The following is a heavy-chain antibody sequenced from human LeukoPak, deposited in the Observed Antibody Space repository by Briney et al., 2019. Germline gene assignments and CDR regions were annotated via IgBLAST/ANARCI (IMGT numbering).Heavy chain of an antibody. CDR3: AKSLTFTSPTYFDY. CDR2: ISDSGGST. J-gene: IGHJ4*02. D-gene: IGHD2/OR15-2a*01. Sequence: GGSLRLSCAASGFTFSTYGMSWVRQAPRKGLEWVSGISDSGGSTYYADSVKGRFALSRDNSKNTLFLQMNSLRAEDTAVYYCAKSLTFTSPTYFDYWGQGTLVTVSS. V-gene: IGHV3-23*01. CDR1: GFTFSTYG.